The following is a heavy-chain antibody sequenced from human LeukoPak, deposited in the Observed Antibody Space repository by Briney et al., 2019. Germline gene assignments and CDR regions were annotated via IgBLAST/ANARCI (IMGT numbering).Heavy chain of an antibody. CDR3: ARAYSSGYIVAFDI. CDR1: GYTFTSYD. J-gene: IGHJ3*02. V-gene: IGHV1-8*01. CDR2: MNPNSGNT. Sequence: ASVKVSCKASGYTFTSYDINWVRQATGQGLEWMGWMNPNSGNTGYAQKFQGRVTITADKSTSTAYMELSSLRSEDTAVYYCARAYSSGYIVAFDIWGQGTMVTVSS. D-gene: IGHD3-22*01.